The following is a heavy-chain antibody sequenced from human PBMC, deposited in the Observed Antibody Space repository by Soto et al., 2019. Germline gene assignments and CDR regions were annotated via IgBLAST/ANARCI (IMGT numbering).Heavy chain of an antibody. Sequence: SSVKATCEDPFSPFTGSVLQSRIQAPGQKNEWMGWISAYNGNTNYAQKLQGRVTMTTDTSTSTAYMELRRLRSDDTAVNYCARESPEKQLATHYYGMDVWG. CDR2: ISAYNGNT. CDR3: ARESPEKQLATHYYGMDV. V-gene: IGHV1-18*04. J-gene: IGHJ6*02. D-gene: IGHD6-13*01. CDR1: FSPFTGSV.